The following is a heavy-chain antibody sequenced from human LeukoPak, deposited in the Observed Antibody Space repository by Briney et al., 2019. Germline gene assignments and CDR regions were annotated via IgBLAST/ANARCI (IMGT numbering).Heavy chain of an antibody. CDR2: ISRSGSYI. D-gene: IGHD1-26*01. CDR1: GFTFSSYN. Sequence: PGGPLRLSCAASGFTFSSYNMNWVRQAPGKGLEWVSTISRSGSYIYYADSVKGRFTISRDNAKNSLYLQMNSLRDEDTAVYYCARDYSSSGSLYGYYYGMDVWGQGTTVTVSS. V-gene: IGHV3-21*01. CDR3: ARDYSSSGSLYGYYYGMDV. J-gene: IGHJ6*02.